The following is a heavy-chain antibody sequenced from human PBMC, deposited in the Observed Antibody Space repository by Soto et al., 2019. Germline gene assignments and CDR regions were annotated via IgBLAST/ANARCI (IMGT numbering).Heavy chain of an antibody. CDR1: VCSIISGGDY. Sequence: SSTXSLTCTVSVCSIISGGDYLSWIRQHPGKGLEWIGYIYYSGSTYYNPYLKSRVTISVDTSKNQFSLKLSSVTAADTAVYYCAPDRLRTTLKPGLEVWGQGTTVTVYS. CDR2: IYYSGST. D-gene: IGHD4-17*01. V-gene: IGHV4-31*03. CDR3: APDRLRTTLKPGLEV. J-gene: IGHJ6*01.